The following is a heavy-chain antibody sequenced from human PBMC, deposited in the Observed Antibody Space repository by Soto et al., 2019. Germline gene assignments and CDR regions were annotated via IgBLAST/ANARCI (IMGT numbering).Heavy chain of an antibody. V-gene: IGHV4-61*01. Sequence: SETLSLTCSVSGGSVSDKTYYWSWIRQPPGKRLERIGYVDYSGTTNYNPSLKSRVTVSVDLSKNRFSLRLSSVTTADTALYYCARTTAVPNTLRSRYFFDYWGQGTLVTVSS. CDR3: ARTTAVPNTLRSRYFFDY. CDR2: VDYSGTT. J-gene: IGHJ4*02. CDR1: GGSVSDKTYY. D-gene: IGHD4-17*01.